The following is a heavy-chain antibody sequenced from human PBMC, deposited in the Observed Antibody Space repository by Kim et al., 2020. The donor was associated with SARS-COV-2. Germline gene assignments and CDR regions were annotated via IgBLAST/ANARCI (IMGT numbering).Heavy chain of an antibody. CDR3: ARALSTGRPGGFDY. J-gene: IGHJ4*02. D-gene: IGHD1-1*01. V-gene: IGHV3-21*01. Sequence: GGSLRLSCAASGFTFRSYSMNWVRQAPGKGLEWVSTISSHSIYIYYADSVKGRFTISRDNGKNSLYLQMDSLRVDDTALYYCARALSTGRPGGFDYWGQGILVTVAS. CDR1: GFTFRSYS. CDR2: ISSHSIYI.